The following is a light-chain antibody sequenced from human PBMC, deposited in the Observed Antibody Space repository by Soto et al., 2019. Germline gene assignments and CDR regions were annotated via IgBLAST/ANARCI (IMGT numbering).Light chain of an antibody. CDR1: QSVSNY. CDR3: QQRTNWPPLT. V-gene: IGKV3-11*01. Sequence: EIVLTQSPATLSLSPGERATLSCRASQSVSNYLAWFQQKPGQAPRLLIYDASNRATGIPARFSGSGSGTDFTLPISSLEPEDFGVYYCQQRTNWPPLTFGGGTKVEIK. CDR2: DAS. J-gene: IGKJ4*01.